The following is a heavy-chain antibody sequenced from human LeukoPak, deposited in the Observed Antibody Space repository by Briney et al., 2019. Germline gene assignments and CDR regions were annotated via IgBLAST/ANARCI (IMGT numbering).Heavy chain of an antibody. Sequence: SETLSLTCAVYGGSFSGYYWSWIRQPPGKGLEWIGEINHSGGTNYNPSLKSRVTISVDTSKNQFSLKLSSVTAADTAVYYCARGRPGQFDYWGQGTLVTVSS. CDR2: INHSGGT. CDR3: ARGRPGQFDY. V-gene: IGHV4-34*01. J-gene: IGHJ4*02. CDR1: GGSFSGYY. D-gene: IGHD1-14*01.